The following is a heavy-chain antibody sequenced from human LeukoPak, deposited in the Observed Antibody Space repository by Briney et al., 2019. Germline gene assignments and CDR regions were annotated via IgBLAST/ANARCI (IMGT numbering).Heavy chain of an antibody. Sequence: SVKVSCKASGGTFSSYAISWVRQAPGQGLEWMGGIIPIFGTANYAQRFQGRVTITADESTSTAYMELSSLRSEDTAVYYCATSGSLHYYYYMDVWGKGTTVTISS. CDR1: GGTFSSYA. D-gene: IGHD6-25*01. J-gene: IGHJ6*03. V-gene: IGHV1-69*13. CDR3: ATSGSLHYYYYMDV. CDR2: IIPIFGTA.